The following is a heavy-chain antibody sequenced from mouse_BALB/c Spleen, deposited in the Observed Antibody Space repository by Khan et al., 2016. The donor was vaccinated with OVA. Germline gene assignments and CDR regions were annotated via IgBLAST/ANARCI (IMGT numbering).Heavy chain of an antibody. V-gene: IGHV5-6*01. CDR2: ISSGGDYT. Sequence: EVELVESGGDLVKPGGSLKLSCAASGFTFSSYSMSWVRQTPDKRLEWVATISSGGDYTYYPDSVKGRFTISRDYAKNTLYLQMSSLMSEDTAMYYCASHLTGSFAYWGQGTLVTVSA. CDR1: GFTFSSYS. D-gene: IGHD4-1*01. CDR3: ASHLTGSFAY. J-gene: IGHJ3*01.